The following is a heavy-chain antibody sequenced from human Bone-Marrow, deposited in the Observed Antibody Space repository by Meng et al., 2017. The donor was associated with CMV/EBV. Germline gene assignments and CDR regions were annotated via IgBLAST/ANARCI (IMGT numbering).Heavy chain of an antibody. J-gene: IGHJ6*02. CDR2: IKQDGSEK. D-gene: IGHD6-13*01. V-gene: IGHV3-7*01. Sequence: ETLSLTCAVYGGSFSGYYWSWIRQPPGKGLEWVANIKQDGSEKYYVDSVKGRFTISRDNAKNSLYLQMNSLRAEDTAVYYCARRIAAAGTISYYYYYGMDVWGQGITVTVSS. CDR1: GGSFSGYY. CDR3: ARRIAAAGTISYYYYYGMDV.